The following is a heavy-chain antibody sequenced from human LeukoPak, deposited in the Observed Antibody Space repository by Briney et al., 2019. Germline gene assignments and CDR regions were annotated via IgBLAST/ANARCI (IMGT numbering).Heavy chain of an antibody. D-gene: IGHD6-19*01. CDR2: ISSSSSYI. J-gene: IGHJ3*02. CDR3: ARDRSVAATRVDAFDI. CDR1: GFTFSSYS. V-gene: IGHV3-21*04. Sequence: PGGSLRLSCAASGFTFSSYSMNWVRQAPGKGLEWVSSISSSSSYIYYADSVKGRFTISRDNAKNSLYLQMNSLRAEDTAVYYCARDRSVAATRVDAFDIWGQGTMVTASS.